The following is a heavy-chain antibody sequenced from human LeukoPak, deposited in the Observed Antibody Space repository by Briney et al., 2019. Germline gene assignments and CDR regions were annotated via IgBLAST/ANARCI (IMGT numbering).Heavy chain of an antibody. CDR1: GGSISSGSYY. Sequence: SQTLSLTCTVSGGSISSGSYYWSWIRQPAGKGLEWIGRIYISGSTNYNPSLKSRVTISVDTSENQFSLKLSSVTAADTAVYYCARDSSSGWYHDSWGQGTLVIVSS. V-gene: IGHV4-61*02. J-gene: IGHJ4*02. D-gene: IGHD6-19*01. CDR3: ARDSSSGWYHDS. CDR2: IYISGST.